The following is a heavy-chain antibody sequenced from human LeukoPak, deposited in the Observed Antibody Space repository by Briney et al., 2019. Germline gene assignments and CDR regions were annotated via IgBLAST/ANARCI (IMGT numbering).Heavy chain of an antibody. CDR3: ARAPFTFRFLEWYFDL. CDR1: GFTFSSYW. J-gene: IGHJ2*01. D-gene: IGHD3-3*01. V-gene: IGHV3-7*01. Sequence: GGSLRLSCAASGFTFSSYWMSWVRQAPGKGLEWVANIKQDGSEKYYVDSVKGRFTISRDKSKNSLYLQMNSLRAEDTTVYYCARAPFTFRFLEWYFDLWGRGTLVTVSS. CDR2: IKQDGSEK.